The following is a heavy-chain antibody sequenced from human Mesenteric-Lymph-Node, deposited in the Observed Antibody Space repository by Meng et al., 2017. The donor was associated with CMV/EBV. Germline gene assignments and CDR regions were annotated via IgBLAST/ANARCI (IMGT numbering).Heavy chain of an antibody. Sequence: GGSLKISCAASGFTFSNYWMSWVRQAPGKGLEWVANIKGDGKEKYYVDSVKGRFTISRDNGKNSLYLQMNSLRVEDTAVYYCAREEWLEDYWGQGTLVTVSS. J-gene: IGHJ4*02. CDR3: AREEWLEDY. V-gene: IGHV3-7*01. D-gene: IGHD3-3*01. CDR2: IKGDGKEK. CDR1: GFTFSNYW.